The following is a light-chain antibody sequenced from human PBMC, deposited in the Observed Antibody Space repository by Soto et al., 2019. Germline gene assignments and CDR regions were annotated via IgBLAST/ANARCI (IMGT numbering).Light chain of an antibody. CDR1: QSVSSN. J-gene: IGKJ1*01. Sequence: ERVSMPFPAAPFESPGERATLSCRASQSVSSNLAWYQQKPGQAPRLLIYGASTRATGIPARFSGSGSGTEFTLTISSLQSEDFAVYYCQQYNNWPPWTFGQGTKV. V-gene: IGKV3-15*01. CDR3: QQYNNWPPWT. CDR2: GAS.